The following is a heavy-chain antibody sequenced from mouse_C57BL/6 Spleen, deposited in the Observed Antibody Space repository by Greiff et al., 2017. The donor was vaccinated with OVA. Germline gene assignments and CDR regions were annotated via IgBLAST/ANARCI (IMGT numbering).Heavy chain of an antibody. Sequence: DVKLQESGPGMVKPSQSLSLTCTVTGYSITSGYDWHWIRHFPGNKLEWMGYISYSGSTNYNPSLKSRISITHDTSKNHFFLKLNSVTTEDTATYYGARAGYDYDEGAWFAYWGQGTLVTVSA. V-gene: IGHV3-1*01. CDR3: ARAGYDYDEGAWFAY. D-gene: IGHD2-4*01. CDR1: GYSITSGYD. J-gene: IGHJ3*01. CDR2: ISYSGST.